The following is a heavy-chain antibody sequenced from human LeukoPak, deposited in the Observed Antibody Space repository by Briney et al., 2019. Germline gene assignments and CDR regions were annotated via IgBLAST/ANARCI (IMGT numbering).Heavy chain of an antibody. Sequence: ASVKVSCKASGGTFSSYTISWVRQAPGQGLEWMGRIIPILGIANYAQKFQGRVTITADKSTSTAYMELSSLRSEDTAVYYCAREVEDSSGYYPDAFDIWGQGTIVTVSS. D-gene: IGHD3-22*01. J-gene: IGHJ3*02. V-gene: IGHV1-69*04. CDR3: AREVEDSSGYYPDAFDI. CDR1: GGTFSSYT. CDR2: IIPILGIA.